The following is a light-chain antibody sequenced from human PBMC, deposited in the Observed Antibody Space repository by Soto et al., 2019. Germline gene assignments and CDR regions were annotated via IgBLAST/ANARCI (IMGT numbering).Light chain of an antibody. CDR2: GNN. J-gene: IGLJ1*01. V-gene: IGLV1-40*01. Sequence: QSVLTQPPSVSGAPGQRVTISCTGSSSNIGTGYDVHWYQQLPLTAPKLLIYGNNNRPSGVPDRFSGSRSGTSASLAITGLQPEDEADYYCQSYDSSLSGYVFGAGNKLTVL. CDR3: QSYDSSLSGYV. CDR1: SSNIGTGYD.